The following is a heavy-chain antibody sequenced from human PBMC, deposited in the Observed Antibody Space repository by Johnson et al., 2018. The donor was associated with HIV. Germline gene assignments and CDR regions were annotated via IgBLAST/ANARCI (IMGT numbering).Heavy chain of an antibody. CDR1: GFTFSDYY. CDR2: IPYDGSNT. D-gene: IGHD1-26*01. Sequence: QVQLVESGGGLVKPGGSLRLSCAASGFTFSDYYMSWIRQAPGKGLEWVALIPYDGSNTYYADSVKGRFTFSRHNSKTTLYLQRNSLRAEDTAVYYCAKVNLRYSVFTGAFDIWGQGTMVTVSS. J-gene: IGHJ3*02. V-gene: IGHV3-30*18. CDR3: AKVNLRYSVFTGAFDI.